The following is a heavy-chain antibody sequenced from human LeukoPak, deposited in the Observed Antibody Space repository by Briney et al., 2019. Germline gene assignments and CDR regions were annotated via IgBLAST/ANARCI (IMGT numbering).Heavy chain of an antibody. V-gene: IGHV4-31*03. J-gene: IGHJ6*02. CDR1: GGSISSDGYY. CDR2: IYYSGST. D-gene: IGHD2-2*01. Sequence: SQTLSLTCTVSGGSISSDGYYWSWIRQHPGKGLEWIGYIYYSGSTYYNPSLKSRVTISVDTSKNQFSLKLSSVTAADTAVYYCARDPIPPRYCSSTSCRVYYYYYGMDVWGQGTTVTVSS. CDR3: ARDPIPPRYCSSTSCRVYYYYYGMDV.